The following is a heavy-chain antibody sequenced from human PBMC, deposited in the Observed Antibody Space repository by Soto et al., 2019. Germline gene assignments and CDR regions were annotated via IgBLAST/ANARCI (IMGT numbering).Heavy chain of an antibody. J-gene: IGHJ3*02. CDR1: AYSVTISC. CDR2: IYPGDSDT. CDR3: ARLGGGGDYAPHAFDI. V-gene: IGHV5-51*01. Sequence: GESLKISCKGSAYSVTISCIGSLRQMPGKGLEWMGIIYPGDSDTRYGPSFQGQVTISADKSISTAYLQWSSLKASDTARYYCARLGGGGDYAPHAFDIWGQGTMVTVSS. D-gene: IGHD3-16*01.